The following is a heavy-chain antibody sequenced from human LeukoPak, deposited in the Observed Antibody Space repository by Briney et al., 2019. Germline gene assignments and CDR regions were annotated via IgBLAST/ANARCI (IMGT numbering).Heavy chain of an antibody. CDR3: GTLLSNGPFDY. Sequence: ASVKISCKASGYTFTGFYMHWVRQAPGQGLEWMGYIYPNSGATKYAQKFQGRVTLTRDTSISTAYMELSGLRSDDTAVYYCGTLLSNGPFDYWGQGSLVTVSS. V-gene: IGHV1-2*02. J-gene: IGHJ4*02. CDR2: IYPNSGAT. CDR1: GYTFTGFY.